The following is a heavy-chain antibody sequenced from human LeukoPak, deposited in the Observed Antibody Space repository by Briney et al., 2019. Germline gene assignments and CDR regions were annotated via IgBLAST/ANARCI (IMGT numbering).Heavy chain of an antibody. CDR1: GGSISSSNW. CDR2: IYHSGST. V-gene: IGHV4-4*02. D-gene: IGHD1-26*01. Sequence: PSETLSLACAVSGGSISSSNWWSWVRQPPGKGLEWIGEIYHSGSTNYNPSLKSRVTISVDKSKNQFSLKLSSVTAADTAVYYCARVSSGATTVDYWGQGTLVTVSS. CDR3: ARVSSGATTVDY. J-gene: IGHJ4*02.